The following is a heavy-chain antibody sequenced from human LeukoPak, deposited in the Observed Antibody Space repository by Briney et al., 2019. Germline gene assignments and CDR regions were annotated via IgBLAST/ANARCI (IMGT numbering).Heavy chain of an antibody. CDR2: ISSTSTT. Sequence: GGSLRLSCAASGFSFSTYSMNWVRQAPGKGLEWVSYISSTSTTYYADSVKGRFTISRDNAKNSPYLQMNSLRDEDTAVYHCAIDKYGGLWGQGTMVTVS. V-gene: IGHV3-48*02. J-gene: IGHJ3*01. CDR3: AIDKYGGL. D-gene: IGHD3-16*01. CDR1: GFSFSTYS.